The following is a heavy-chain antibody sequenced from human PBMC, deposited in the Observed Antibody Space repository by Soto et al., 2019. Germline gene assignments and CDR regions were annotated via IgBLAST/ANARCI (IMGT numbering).Heavy chain of an antibody. J-gene: IGHJ4*02. CDR2: IKEDGSER. Sequence: EVQLVESGGGLVQPGGSLRLSCAASGFTFSRYWMSWARQAPGKGLEWVANIKEDGSERHYVDSVKGRFTISRANDEHSLYLQLSSLRAKDTALYYCARDSRRVGATSDLDYWGQGTLVTVSS. CDR1: GFTFSRYW. V-gene: IGHV3-7*01. CDR3: ARDSRRVGATSDLDY. D-gene: IGHD1-26*01.